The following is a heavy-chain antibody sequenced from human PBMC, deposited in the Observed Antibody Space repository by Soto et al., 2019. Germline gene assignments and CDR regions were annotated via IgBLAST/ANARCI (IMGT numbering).Heavy chain of an antibody. J-gene: IGHJ5*02. D-gene: IGHD6-19*01. CDR3: AKVPLSEWLDGGWFDP. Sequence: VQLVESGGGLVQPGRSLRLSCAASGFTFDDYAMHWVRQAPGKGLEWVSGISWNSGSIGYADSVKGRFTISRDNAKNSLYLQMNSLRAEDTALYYCAKVPLSEWLDGGWFDPWGQGTLVTVSS. CDR1: GFTFDDYA. CDR2: ISWNSGSI. V-gene: IGHV3-9*01.